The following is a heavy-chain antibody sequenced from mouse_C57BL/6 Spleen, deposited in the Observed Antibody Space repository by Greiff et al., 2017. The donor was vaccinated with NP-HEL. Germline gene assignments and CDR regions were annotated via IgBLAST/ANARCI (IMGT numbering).Heavy chain of an antibody. J-gene: IGHJ2*01. Sequence: VQLKHSGPELVKPGASVKISCKASGYTFTDYYMNWVKQSHGKSLEWIGDINPNNGGTSYNQKFKGKATLTVDKSSSTAYMELRSLTSEDSAVYYCARGYYGRSYWGQGTTLTVSS. CDR1: GYTFTDYY. D-gene: IGHD1-1*01. CDR2: INPNNGGT. V-gene: IGHV1-26*01. CDR3: ARGYYGRSY.